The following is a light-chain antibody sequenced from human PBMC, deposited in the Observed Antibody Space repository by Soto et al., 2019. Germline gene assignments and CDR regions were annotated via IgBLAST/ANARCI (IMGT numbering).Light chain of an antibody. J-gene: IGKJ1*01. V-gene: IGKV3-15*01. CDR1: QCVSSS. CDR2: GAS. Sequence: EIVMTQSPATLSVSPGERATISCRASQCVSSSLAWYQQKPGQAPRLLIYGASTRATGIPTRFSGSGSETDFTLTISSLQSEDFAVYYCQQYNNWWTFGQGTKVEIK. CDR3: QQYNNWWT.